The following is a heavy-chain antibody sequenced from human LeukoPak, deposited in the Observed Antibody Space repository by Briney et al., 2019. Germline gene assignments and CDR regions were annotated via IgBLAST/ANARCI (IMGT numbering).Heavy chain of an antibody. CDR3: AGLPGYSSGWYGWFDP. D-gene: IGHD6-19*01. CDR2: IKQDGREK. CDR1: GFTFSIQW. J-gene: IGHJ5*02. V-gene: IGHV3-7*03. Sequence: PGGSLTLSCAPSGFTFSIQWTSWVRHATGKGREWVANIKQDGREKYYVDSVKGRFTISRDNAKNSLCLQKKSLRAEDTAVYYCAGLPGYSSGWYGWFDPWGQGTLVTVSS.